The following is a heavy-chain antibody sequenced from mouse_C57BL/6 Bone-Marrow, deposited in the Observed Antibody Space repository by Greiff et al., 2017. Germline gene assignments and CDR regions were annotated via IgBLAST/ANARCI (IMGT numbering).Heavy chain of an antibody. J-gene: IGHJ1*03. CDR3: TRYYGSSYFDV. D-gene: IGHD1-1*01. Sequence: EVKVVESGEGLVKPGGSLKLSCAASGFTFSSYAMSWVRQTPEKRLEWVASISSGGDYIYYADTVKGRFTISRDNARNTLYLQMSSLKSEDTAMYYCTRYYGSSYFDVWGTGTTVTVSA. CDR1: GFTFSSYA. V-gene: IGHV5-9-1*02. CDR2: ISSGGDYI.